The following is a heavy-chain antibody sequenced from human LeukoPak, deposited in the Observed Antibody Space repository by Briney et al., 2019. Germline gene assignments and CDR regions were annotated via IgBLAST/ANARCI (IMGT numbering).Heavy chain of an antibody. CDR1: GFTFSSYA. D-gene: IGHD3-22*01. CDR2: ISGSGGST. V-gene: IGHV3-23*01. Sequence: GGSLRLSCAASGFTFSSYAMSWVRQAPGKGLEWVSAISGSGGSTYYADSVKGRFTISRDNSKNTLYLQMNSLRAEDTAVYYCAKVMGYDSSGYINYWGQGTPVTVSS. CDR3: AKVMGYDSSGYINY. J-gene: IGHJ4*02.